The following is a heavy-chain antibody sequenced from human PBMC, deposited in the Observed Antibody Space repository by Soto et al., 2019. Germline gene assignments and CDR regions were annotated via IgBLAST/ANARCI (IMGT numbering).Heavy chain of an antibody. J-gene: IGHJ4*02. CDR3: ANGRPRGVIIFDY. V-gene: IGHV3-23*01. D-gene: IGHD3-16*02. CDR1: GFTFSSYA. Sequence: EVQLLESGGGLVQPGGSLRLSCAASGFTFSSYAMSWVRQAPGKGLEWVSAISGSGGSTYYADSGKGRFTISRDNSKNTLYLQMNSLRAEDTAVYYCANGRPRGVIIFDYWGQGTLVTVSS. CDR2: ISGSGGST.